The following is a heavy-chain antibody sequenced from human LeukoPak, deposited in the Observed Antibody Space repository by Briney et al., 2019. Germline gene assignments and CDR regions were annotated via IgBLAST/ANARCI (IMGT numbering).Heavy chain of an antibody. Sequence: PSETLSLTCAVYGGSFSGYYWSWIRQPPGKGLEWIGKINHSGSTNYNPSLKSRVTISVDTSKNQFSLKLSSVTAADTAVYYCARHPRRYYGGNQGPFDYWGQGTLVTVSS. V-gene: IGHV4-34*01. CDR1: GGSFSGYY. J-gene: IGHJ4*02. CDR3: ARHPRRYYGGNQGPFDY. D-gene: IGHD4-23*01. CDR2: INHSGST.